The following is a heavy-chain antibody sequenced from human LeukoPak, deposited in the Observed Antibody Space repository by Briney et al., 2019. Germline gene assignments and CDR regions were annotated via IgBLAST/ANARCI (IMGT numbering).Heavy chain of an antibody. D-gene: IGHD1-26*01. V-gene: IGHV4-34*01. CDR2: INHSGST. Sequence: SETLSLTCAVYGGSFSGHYWNWIRQPPGKGLEWIGEINHSGSTNYNPSLKSRVTISVDMSKNQFSLKLSSVTAADTAVYFCARMMSGSYSYFDYWGQGTLVTVSS. CDR3: ARMMSGSYSYFDY. J-gene: IGHJ4*02. CDR1: GGSFSGHY.